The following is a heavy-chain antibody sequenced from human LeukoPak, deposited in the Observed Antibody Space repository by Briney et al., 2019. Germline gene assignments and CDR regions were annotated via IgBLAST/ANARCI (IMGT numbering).Heavy chain of an antibody. CDR3: AKSPSSYSGYQGY. J-gene: IGHJ4*02. CDR1: GFTFSSYA. V-gene: IGHV3-23*01. D-gene: IGHD5-12*01. Sequence: PGGSLRLSCAASGFTFSSYAMSWVRQAPGKGLEWVTAISGSGGSTYYADSVKGRFTISRDNSKNTLYLQMNSLRAEDTAVYYCAKSPSSYSGYQGYWGQGTLVTVSS. CDR2: ISGSGGST.